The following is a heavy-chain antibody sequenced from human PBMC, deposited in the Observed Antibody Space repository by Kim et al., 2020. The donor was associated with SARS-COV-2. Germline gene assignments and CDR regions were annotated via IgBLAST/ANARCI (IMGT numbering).Heavy chain of an antibody. Sequence: ASVKVSCKASGYTFTSYDINWVRQATGQGLEWMGWMNPNSGNTGYAQKFQGRVTMTRNTSISTAYMELSSLRSEDTAVYYCASGGDTYYYYGMDVWGQGTTVTVSS. V-gene: IGHV1-8*01. CDR3: ASGGDTYYYYGMDV. J-gene: IGHJ6*02. D-gene: IGHD2-21*02. CDR1: GYTFTSYD. CDR2: MNPNSGNT.